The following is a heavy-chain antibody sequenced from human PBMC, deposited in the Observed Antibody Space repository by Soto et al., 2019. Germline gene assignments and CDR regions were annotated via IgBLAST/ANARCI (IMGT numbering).Heavy chain of an antibody. Sequence: QLQLQESGPGLVKPSETLSLTCTVSGGSISSSSYYWGWIRQPPGKGLEWIGSIYYSGSTYYNPSLKSRVTISVDTSKNQFSLKLSSVTAADTAVYYCARDSSGSYYFDYWGQGTLVTVSS. V-gene: IGHV4-39*02. CDR2: IYYSGST. D-gene: IGHD3-22*01. CDR3: ARDSSGSYYFDY. J-gene: IGHJ4*02. CDR1: GGSISSSSYY.